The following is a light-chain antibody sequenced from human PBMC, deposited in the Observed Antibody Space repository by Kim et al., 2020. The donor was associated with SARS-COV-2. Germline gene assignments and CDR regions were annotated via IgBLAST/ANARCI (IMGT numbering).Light chain of an antibody. V-gene: IGLV1-44*01. CDR3: SAWDDSLNGPV. CDR2: SSN. CDR1: SSNIGGNT. J-gene: IGLJ3*02. Sequence: ELTQPPSASGTPGQSVTISCSGSSSNIGGNTVNWYRQLPGTAPKLLIYSSNQRPAGVPDRFSGSKSGTSASLAISGLQSVDETDYYCSAWDDSLNGPVFGGGTQLTVL.